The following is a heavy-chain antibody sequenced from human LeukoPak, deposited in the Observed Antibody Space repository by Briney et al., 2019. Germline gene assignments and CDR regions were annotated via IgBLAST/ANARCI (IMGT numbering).Heavy chain of an antibody. CDR1: GFTFSSYA. J-gene: IGHJ5*02. CDR2: ISGSGGST. V-gene: IGHV3-23*01. D-gene: IGHD2-21*02. CDR3: AKGPYCGGDCYSASWFDP. Sequence: GGSLRLSCAASGFTFSSYAMSWVRQAPGKGLEWVSAISGSGGSTYYADSVKGRFTISRDNSKNTLYLQMYSLRAEDTAVYYCAKGPYCGGDCYSASWFDPWGQGTLVTVSS.